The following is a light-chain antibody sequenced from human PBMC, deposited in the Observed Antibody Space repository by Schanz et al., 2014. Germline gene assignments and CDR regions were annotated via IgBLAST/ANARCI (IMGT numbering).Light chain of an antibody. CDR3: ATWDDSLSGQV. CDR2: DVS. Sequence: QSVLTQPASVSGSPGQSVTISCTGTSNDIGAYNYVSWYQHHPGKAPKLMIYDVSKRPSGVPDRFSGSKSGTSASLAISGLRSEDEADYYCATWDDSLSGQVFGGGTKVTVL. V-gene: IGLV2-11*01. CDR1: SNDIGAYNY. J-gene: IGLJ3*02.